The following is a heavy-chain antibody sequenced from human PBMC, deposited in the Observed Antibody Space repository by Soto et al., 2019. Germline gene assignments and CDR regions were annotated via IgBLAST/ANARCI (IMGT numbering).Heavy chain of an antibody. Sequence: ASVKVSCKASGYTFTSYYMHWVRQAPGQGLDWMGIINPSGGSTSYARKFQGRVTMTRDTSTSTVYMELSSLRSEDTAVYYCARDKDYDFLPYGMDVWGQGTTVTVSS. D-gene: IGHD3-3*01. CDR2: INPSGGST. CDR3: ARDKDYDFLPYGMDV. V-gene: IGHV1-46*01. CDR1: GYTFTSYY. J-gene: IGHJ6*02.